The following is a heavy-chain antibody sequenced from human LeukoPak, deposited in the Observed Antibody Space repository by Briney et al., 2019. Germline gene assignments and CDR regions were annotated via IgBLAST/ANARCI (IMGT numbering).Heavy chain of an antibody. CDR2: IYYGGST. J-gene: IGHJ6*03. Sequence: KPSETLSLTCTVSGGSISSSSYYWGWVRQPPGKGLEWIGSIYYGGSTYYNPSLKSRVTISVDTSKNQFSLKLSSVTAADTAVYYCARPSFFWSGYYTSSEYYMDVWGKGTTVTVSS. V-gene: IGHV4-39*01. CDR1: GGSISSSSYY. CDR3: ARPSFFWSGYYTSSEYYMDV. D-gene: IGHD3-3*01.